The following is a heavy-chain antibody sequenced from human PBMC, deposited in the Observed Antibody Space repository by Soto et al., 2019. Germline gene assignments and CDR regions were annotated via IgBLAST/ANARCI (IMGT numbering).Heavy chain of an antibody. V-gene: IGHV3-48*01. D-gene: IGHD2-2*01. CDR2: ISSSSSTI. CDR3: ARDPVGYCSSTSCSDLYFDL. Sequence: GGSLRLSCVASGFTFSSYSMNWVRQAPGKGLEWVSYISSSSSTIYYADSVKGRFTISRDNAKNSLYLQMNSLRAEDTAVYYCARDPVGYCSSTSCSDLYFDLWGRGTLVTVSS. J-gene: IGHJ2*01. CDR1: GFTFSSYS.